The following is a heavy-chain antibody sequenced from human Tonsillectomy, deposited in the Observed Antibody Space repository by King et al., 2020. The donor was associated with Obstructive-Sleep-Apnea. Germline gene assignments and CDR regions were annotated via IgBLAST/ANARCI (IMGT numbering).Heavy chain of an antibody. CDR2: IIPIVGTA. CDR3: AVGYCGGGGCYGVYPYYYGMDV. Sequence: QLVQSGAEVKKPGSSVKVSCKASGGTFSSYAISWVRQAPGQGPEWMGGIIPIVGTANYAQKFQGRVTITADKSTSTAYMELRSLRSEDTAVYYCAVGYCGGGGCYGVYPYYYGMDVWGQGTTVTVSS. V-gene: IGHV1-69*06. D-gene: IGHD2-15*01. CDR1: GGTFSSYA. J-gene: IGHJ6*02.